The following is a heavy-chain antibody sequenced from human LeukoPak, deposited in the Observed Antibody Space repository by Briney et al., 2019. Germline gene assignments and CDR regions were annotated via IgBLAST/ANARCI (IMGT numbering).Heavy chain of an antibody. D-gene: IGHD6-19*01. CDR1: GFSFSSYE. J-gene: IGHJ6*02. V-gene: IGHV3-48*03. CDR3: VRDQWLAYYYHGMDV. CDR2: ITNNGSTI. Sequence: GGSLRLSCAASGFSFSSYEMNWVRQAPGKGLEWVSYITNNGSTIYYADSVKGRFTISRDKAENSLYLQMNSLRAEDTAIYYCVRDQWLAYYYHGMDVWGQGTTVTVSS.